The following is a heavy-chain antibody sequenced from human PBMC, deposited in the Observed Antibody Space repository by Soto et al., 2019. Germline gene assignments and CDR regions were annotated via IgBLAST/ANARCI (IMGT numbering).Heavy chain of an antibody. J-gene: IGHJ5*02. D-gene: IGHD5-12*01. CDR3: AKGDNLGPKTGYAFDP. Sequence: SQTLSLTCAISGDSVSSTTASWNWIGQSPSRGLEWLGRTYFRSKWYNDYAVSVKSRIIINPDTSNNQFSLQLNSVTPEDTAVYFCAKGDNLGPKTGYAFDPWGQGIMVTVSS. CDR1: GDSVSSTTAS. V-gene: IGHV6-1*01. CDR2: TYFRSKWYN.